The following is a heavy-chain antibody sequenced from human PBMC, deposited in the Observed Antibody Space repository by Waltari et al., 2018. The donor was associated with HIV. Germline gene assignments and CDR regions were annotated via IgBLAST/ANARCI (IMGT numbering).Heavy chain of an antibody. D-gene: IGHD3-22*01. V-gene: IGHV1-2*06. J-gene: IGHJ4*02. CDR3: ARDSYYYDSSGFFPDF. CDR1: GYTFTAYY. Sequence: QVPLVQSGAEVKKPGASVKVSCKASGYTFTAYYMHWVRQAPGQGLEWMGRINLNSGDTNYGQKFQGRVTMTRDTSISTAYMELSRLRSDDTAVYYCARDSYYYDSSGFFPDFWGQGTLVTVSS. CDR2: INLNSGDT.